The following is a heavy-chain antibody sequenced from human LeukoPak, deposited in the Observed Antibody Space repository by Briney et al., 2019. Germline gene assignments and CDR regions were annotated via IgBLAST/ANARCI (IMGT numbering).Heavy chain of an antibody. J-gene: IGHJ4*02. CDR1: GGTFSSYA. D-gene: IGHD6-13*01. V-gene: IGHV1-69*05. CDR3: ARVVMRGIAAADWDY. CDR2: IIPIFGTA. Sequence: GASVKVSCKASGGTFSSYAISWVRQAPGQGLEWMGGIIPIFGTANCAQKFQGRVTITTDESTSTAYMELSSLRSEDTAVYYCARVVMRGIAAADWDYWGQGTLVTVSS.